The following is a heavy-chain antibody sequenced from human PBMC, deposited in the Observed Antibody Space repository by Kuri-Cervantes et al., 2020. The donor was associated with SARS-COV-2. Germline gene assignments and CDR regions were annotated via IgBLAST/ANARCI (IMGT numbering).Heavy chain of an antibody. CDR3: GKVSWLQLWHRYSDS. J-gene: IGHJ4*02. CDR1: GGSINNYY. V-gene: IGHV4-4*07. CDR2: ISSSGYT. Sequence: SETLSLTCSVSGGSINNYYWSWVRQPAGKGLEWLGRISSSGYTNYNPSLKSRITMSVDTSENQFSLELTSVTAADTAVYYCGKVSWLQLWHRYSDSWGQGTLVTVSS. D-gene: IGHD5-24*01.